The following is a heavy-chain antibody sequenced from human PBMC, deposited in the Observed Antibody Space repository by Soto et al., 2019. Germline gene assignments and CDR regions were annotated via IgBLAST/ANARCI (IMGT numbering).Heavy chain of an antibody. V-gene: IGHV3-30-3*02. CDR1: GFTFSSYA. D-gene: IGHD3-3*01. CDR3: EKPYLRFLEWENYFDY. J-gene: IGHJ4*02. CDR2: ISYDGSNK. Sequence: QVQLVESGGGVVQPGRSLRLSCAASGFTFSSYAMHWVRQAPGKGLEWVAVISYDGSNKYYADSVKGRFTISRDNSKNTLYLQMNSLRAEETAVYYCEKPYLRFLEWENYFDYWGQGTLVTVSS.